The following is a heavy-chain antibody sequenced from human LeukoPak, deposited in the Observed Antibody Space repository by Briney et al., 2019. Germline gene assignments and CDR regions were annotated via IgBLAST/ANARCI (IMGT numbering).Heavy chain of an antibody. CDR3: AKDRDYYDSSGYYLY. V-gene: IGHV3-23*01. CDR1: GFTFSNYA. D-gene: IGHD3-22*01. J-gene: IGHJ4*02. CDR2: ISGSGGST. Sequence: GGSLRLSCAASGFTFSNYAMNWVRQAPGKGLEWVSAISGSGGSTSYADSVEGRFTISRDNSKNTLYLQMNSLRAEDTAVYYCAKDRDYYDSSGYYLYWGQGTLVTVSS.